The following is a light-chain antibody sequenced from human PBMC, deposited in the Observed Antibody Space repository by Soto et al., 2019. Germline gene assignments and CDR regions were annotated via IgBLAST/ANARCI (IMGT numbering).Light chain of an antibody. CDR3: QSFDGSVTTWM. Sequence: QSVLTQPPSVSGAPGQTVTISCTGSSSYIGAIFDVHWYQQVLGAAPKLLIYANDIRPSGVPDRFSGSKSGTSASLTITGLQAEDEADYYCQSFDGSVTTWMFGGGTKLTVL. V-gene: IGLV1-40*01. CDR2: AND. J-gene: IGLJ3*02. CDR1: SSYIGAIFD.